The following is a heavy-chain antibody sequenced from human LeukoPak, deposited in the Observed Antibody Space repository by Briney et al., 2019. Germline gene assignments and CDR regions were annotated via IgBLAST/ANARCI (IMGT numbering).Heavy chain of an antibody. CDR1: AFSFGDYY. D-gene: IGHD5-12*01. CDR3: ARGGRSPQSACDWGHLDI. Sequence: PGGSLRLSCAASAFSFGDYYMTWIRQAPGKGLEWISNINNNRYTIYYADSVKGRFTISRDNAKRSLYLQMNRLRAEDTAVYYCARGGRSPQSACDWGHLDIWGQGTLVGVSS. V-gene: IGHV3-11*01. J-gene: IGHJ4*02. CDR2: INNNRYTI.